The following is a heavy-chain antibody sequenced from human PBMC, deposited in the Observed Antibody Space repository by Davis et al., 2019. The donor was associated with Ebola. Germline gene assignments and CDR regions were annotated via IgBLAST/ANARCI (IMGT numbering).Heavy chain of an antibody. J-gene: IGHJ4*02. CDR1: GFSLSTSGMG. CDR3: ARELRTVTTKWVFDY. V-gene: IGHV4-61*08. CDR2: IYYSGST. Sequence: SGPTLVKPTQTLTLTCTFSGFSLSTSGMGVGWIRQPPGKGLEWIGYIYYSGSTNYNPSLKSRVTISVDTSKNQFSLKLSSVTAADTAVYYCARELRTVTTKWVFDYWGQGTLVTVSS. D-gene: IGHD4-17*01.